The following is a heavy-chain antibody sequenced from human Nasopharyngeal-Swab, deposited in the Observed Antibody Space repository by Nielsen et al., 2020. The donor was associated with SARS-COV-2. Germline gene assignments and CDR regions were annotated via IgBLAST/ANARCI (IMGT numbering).Heavy chain of an antibody. V-gene: IGHV3-21*01. CDR1: GFTFSSYS. CDR2: ISSSSSYI. D-gene: IGHD6-13*01. J-gene: IGHJ4*02. CDR3: AREVGSSWYYFDY. Sequence: GSLKISCAASGFTFSSYSMNWVRQAPGKGLEWVSSISSSSSYIYYADSVKGRFTISRDNAKNSLYLQMNSLRAEDTAVYYCAREVGSSWYYFDYWGQGTLVTVSS.